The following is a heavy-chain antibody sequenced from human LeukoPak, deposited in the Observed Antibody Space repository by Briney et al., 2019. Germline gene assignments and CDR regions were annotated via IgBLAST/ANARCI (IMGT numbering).Heavy chain of an antibody. Sequence: PSETLSLTCAVYGGSFSGYYWSWIRQPPGKGLEWIGEINHSGSSKYIPSLKSRVTISVDTSKNQFSLKLSSVTAADTAVYYCARRVGRYFGERAYYYNYMDVWAKGTTVTIS. CDR3: ARRVGRYFGERAYYYNYMDV. D-gene: IGHD3-10*01. V-gene: IGHV4-34*01. CDR2: INHSGSS. J-gene: IGHJ6*03. CDR1: GGSFSGYY.